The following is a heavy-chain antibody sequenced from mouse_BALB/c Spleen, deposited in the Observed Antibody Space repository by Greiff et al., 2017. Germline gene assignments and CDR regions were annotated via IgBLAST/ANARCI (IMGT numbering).Heavy chain of an antibody. Sequence: EVMLVESGGDLVKPGGSLKLSCAASGFTFSSYGMSWVRQTPDKRLEWVATISSGGSYTYYPDSVKGRFTISRDNAKNTLYLQMSSLKSEDTAMYYCARHEGNYGAYWGQGTLVTVSA. CDR2: ISSGGSYT. CDR1: GFTFSSYG. J-gene: IGHJ3*01. D-gene: IGHD2-1*01. V-gene: IGHV5-6*01. CDR3: ARHEGNYGAY.